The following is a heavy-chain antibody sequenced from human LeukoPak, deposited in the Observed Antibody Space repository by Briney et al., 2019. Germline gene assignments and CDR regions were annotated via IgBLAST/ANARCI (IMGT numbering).Heavy chain of an antibody. Sequence: GGSLRLSCAASGFTFNNAWMSWVRQGPGKRLEWVGRIKSKTDGGTTDYPAPVKGRFTISRDDSENTLFLHMNSLNTEDTAAYYCATDFLWFGELSDSYYGMDVWGQGTTVTVSS. J-gene: IGHJ6*02. V-gene: IGHV3-15*01. CDR3: ATDFLWFGELSDSYYGMDV. D-gene: IGHD3-10*01. CDR1: GFTFNNAW. CDR2: IKSKTDGGTT.